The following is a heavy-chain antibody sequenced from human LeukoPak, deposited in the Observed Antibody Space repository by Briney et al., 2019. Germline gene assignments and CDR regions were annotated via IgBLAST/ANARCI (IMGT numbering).Heavy chain of an antibody. CDR1: GFTFSSYS. CDR3: ARIYGDYLGAFDI. Sequence: GGSLRLSCAASGFTFSSYSMNWVRQAPGKGLEWVSSISSSSSYIKYADSVKGRFTISRDNAKNSLYLQMNSLRAEDTALYYCARIYGDYLGAFDIWGQGTMVTVSS. V-gene: IGHV3-21*04. D-gene: IGHD4-17*01. J-gene: IGHJ3*02. CDR2: ISSSSSYI.